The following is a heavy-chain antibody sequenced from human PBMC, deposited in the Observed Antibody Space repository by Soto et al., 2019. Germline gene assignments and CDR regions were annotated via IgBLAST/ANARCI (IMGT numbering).Heavy chain of an antibody. V-gene: IGHV6-1*01. CDR3: ARERQYSSSWYARGWFDP. D-gene: IGHD6-13*01. CDR2: TYYRSKWYN. Sequence: SQTLSLTCAISGDSVSSDSAAWNWIRQSPSRGLEWLGRTYYRSKWYNDYAVSVKSRITINPDTSKNPFSLQLNSVTPEDTAVYYCARERQYSSSWYARGWFDPWGQGTLVTVSS. J-gene: IGHJ5*02. CDR1: GDSVSSDSAA.